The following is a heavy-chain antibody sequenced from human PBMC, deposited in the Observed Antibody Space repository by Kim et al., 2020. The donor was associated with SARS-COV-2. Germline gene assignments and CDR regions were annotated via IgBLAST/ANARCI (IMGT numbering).Heavy chain of an antibody. D-gene: IGHD3-22*01. CDR2: IYYSGST. Sequence: LSLTCTVSGGSISSGGYYWSWIRQHPGKGLEWIGYIYYSGSTYYNPALKSRVTISVDTSKNQFSLKLRSVTAADTAVYYCARARQAMIVVVNAFDIWGQGTMVTVSS. CDR1: GGSISSGGYY. V-gene: IGHV4-31*03. CDR3: ARARQAMIVVVNAFDI. J-gene: IGHJ3*02.